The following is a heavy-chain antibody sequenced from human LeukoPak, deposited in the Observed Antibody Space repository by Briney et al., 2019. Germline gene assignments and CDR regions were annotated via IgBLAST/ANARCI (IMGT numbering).Heavy chain of an antibody. Sequence: GGSLRLSCTASGFTFGDYAMSWVRQTPGKGLEWVGFNRSKAYGGTTEYAASVKGRFTISRDDSKSIAYLQMNSLKTEDTAVYYCTKPRPIAAAYYFDYWGQGTLVTVSS. CDR3: TKPRPIAAAYYFDY. V-gene: IGHV3-49*04. CDR1: GFTFGDYA. J-gene: IGHJ4*02. D-gene: IGHD6-6*01. CDR2: NRSKAYGGTT.